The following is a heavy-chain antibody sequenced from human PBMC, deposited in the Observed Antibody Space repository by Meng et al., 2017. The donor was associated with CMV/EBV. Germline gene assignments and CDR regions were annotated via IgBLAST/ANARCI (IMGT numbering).Heavy chain of an antibody. V-gene: IGHV4-38-2*02. CDR3: ARAVVVPAAIDY. J-gene: IGHJ4*02. D-gene: IGHD2-2*01. Sequence: SETLSLTCTVSGYSISSGYYWGWIRQPPGKGLEWIGSIYHSGSTNYNPSLKSRVTISVDTSKNQFSLKLSSVTAADTAVYYCARAVVVPAAIDYWGQGTLVTVSS. CDR2: IYHSGST. CDR1: GYSISSGYY.